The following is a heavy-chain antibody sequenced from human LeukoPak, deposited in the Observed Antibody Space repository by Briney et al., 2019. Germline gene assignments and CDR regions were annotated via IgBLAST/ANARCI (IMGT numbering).Heavy chain of an antibody. CDR1: GFTVSSNY. CDR3: ARERGGYYYDSSGYYEQYYFDY. V-gene: IGHV3-66*01. CDR2: IYSGGST. J-gene: IGHJ4*02. Sequence: GGSLRLSCAASGFTVSSNYMSWVRQAPGKGLEWVSVIYSGGSTYYADSVKGRFTISRDNSKNTLYLQMNSLRAEDTAVYYCARERGGYYYDSSGYYEQYYFDYWGQGTLVTVSS. D-gene: IGHD3-22*01.